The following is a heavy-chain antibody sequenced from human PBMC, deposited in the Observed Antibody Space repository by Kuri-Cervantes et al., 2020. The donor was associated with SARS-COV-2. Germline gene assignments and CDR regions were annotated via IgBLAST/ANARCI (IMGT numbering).Heavy chain of an antibody. Sequence: ESLKIPCVASGFTYSKAWMNWVRQAPGKGLEWVGRIKSKTDDGTTDYAAPVKGRFTISRDDSKNTLYLQMNSLKPEDTAVYYCTRGPLYYGSGTYYNPGYWGQGTLVTVSS. CDR1: GFTYSKAW. D-gene: IGHD3-10*01. J-gene: IGHJ4*02. CDR2: IKSKTDDGTT. V-gene: IGHV3-15*01. CDR3: TRGPLYYGSGTYYNPGY.